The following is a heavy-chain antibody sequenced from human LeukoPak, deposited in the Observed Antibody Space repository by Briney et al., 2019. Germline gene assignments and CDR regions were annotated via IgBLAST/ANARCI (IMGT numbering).Heavy chain of an antibody. CDR2: IGGSGDKT. D-gene: IGHD6-19*01. J-gene: IGHJ4*02. Sequence: GGSLRLSCAASGFTFNRNAISWVRQAPGKGLEWVSTIGGSGDKTFYADSVKGRFTISRDNSKNVVHLQMNSLTGEDTALYYCVRRGDASSGWGDHDFWGQGALVTVSS. CDR1: GFTFNRNA. CDR3: VRRGDASSGWGDHDF. V-gene: IGHV3-23*01.